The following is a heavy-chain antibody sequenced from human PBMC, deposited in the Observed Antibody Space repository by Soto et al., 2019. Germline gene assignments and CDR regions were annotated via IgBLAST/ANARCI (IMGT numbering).Heavy chain of an antibody. CDR3: ARGEAARSD. Sequence: QVQLVESGGGVVQPGRSLRLSCAASGFTFSSYAMHWVRQAPGKGLEWVAVISYDGSNKYYADSVKGRFTISRDNSKNTLYLQMNSLGAEDTAVYYCARGEAARSDWGQGTLVPVSS. CDR1: GFTFSSYA. CDR2: ISYDGSNK. J-gene: IGHJ4*02. D-gene: IGHD6-6*01. V-gene: IGHV3-30-3*01.